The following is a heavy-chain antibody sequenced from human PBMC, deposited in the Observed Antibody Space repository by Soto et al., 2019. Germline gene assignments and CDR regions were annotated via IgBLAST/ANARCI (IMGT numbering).Heavy chain of an antibody. CDR1: GGSFSGYY. D-gene: IGHD6-13*01. CDR3: ARNPSGAAAGPTSLNWFDP. J-gene: IGHJ5*02. CDR2: INHSGST. Sequence: SETLSLTCAVYGGSFSGYYWSWIRQPPGKGREGIGEINHSGSTNYNPSLKSRVTISVDTSKNQFSLKLSSVTAADTAVYYCARNPSGAAAGPTSLNWFDPSGQGTPVTVSS. V-gene: IGHV4-34*01.